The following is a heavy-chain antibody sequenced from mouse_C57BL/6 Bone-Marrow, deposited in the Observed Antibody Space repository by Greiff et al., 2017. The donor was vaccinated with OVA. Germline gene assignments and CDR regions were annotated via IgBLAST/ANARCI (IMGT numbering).Heavy chain of an antibody. CDR1: GFNIKDDY. CDR3: TPYYSKGCLFAY. V-gene: IGHV14-4*01. Sequence: EVMLVESGAELVRPGASVKLSCTASGFNIKDDYMHWVKQRPEQGLEWIGWIDPENGDTEYASKFQGKATITADTSSNTAYLQLSSLTSEDTAVYYCTPYYSKGCLFAYWGQGTLVTVSA. CDR2: IDPENGDT. J-gene: IGHJ3*01. D-gene: IGHD2-5*01.